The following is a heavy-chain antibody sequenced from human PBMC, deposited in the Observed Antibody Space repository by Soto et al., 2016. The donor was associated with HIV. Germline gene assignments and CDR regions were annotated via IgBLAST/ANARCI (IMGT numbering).Heavy chain of an antibody. Sequence: QVQLVQSGGEVKKPGASVKVSCKASGYTFTSYGISWVRQAPGQGLEWMGWINPNSGGTNYAQKFQGRVTMTRDTSISTAYMELSRLRSDDTAVYYCARDLLGSSSWQRGYGFDIWAKGQWSSSLQ. CDR3: ARDLLGSSSWQRGYGFDI. J-gene: IGHJ3*02. D-gene: IGHD6-13*01. CDR1: GYTFTSYG. CDR2: INPNSGGT. V-gene: IGHV1-2*02.